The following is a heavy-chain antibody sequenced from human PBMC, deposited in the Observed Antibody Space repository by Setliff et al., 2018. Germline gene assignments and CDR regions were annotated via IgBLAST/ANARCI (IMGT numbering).Heavy chain of an antibody. CDR1: GFTFDDYG. Sequence: PGGSLRLSCTASGFTFDDYGMSWVRQAPGKGLEWVSGINWNGGSTGYADAVKGRFTISRDNAKNSLYLQMNSLRAEDTALYYCARGGSDGNSLLGYWGRGTLVTVSS. CDR3: ARGGSDGNSLLGY. D-gene: IGHD3-16*01. J-gene: IGHJ2*01. CDR2: INWNGGST. V-gene: IGHV3-20*04.